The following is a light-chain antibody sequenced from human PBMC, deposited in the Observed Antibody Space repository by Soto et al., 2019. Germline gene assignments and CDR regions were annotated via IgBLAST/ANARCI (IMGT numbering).Light chain of an antibody. CDR2: AAS. Sequence: DIQMTQSPSSLSASVGDRVTITGRASQGISNYLAWYQQKPGKVPKLLIYAASTLQSGVPSRFSGSGSGTDFTLTISSLPPEDVATYYFQKYNSAPLTFGGGPQVEIK. J-gene: IGKJ4*01. V-gene: IGKV1-27*01. CDR1: QGISNY. CDR3: QKYNSAPLT.